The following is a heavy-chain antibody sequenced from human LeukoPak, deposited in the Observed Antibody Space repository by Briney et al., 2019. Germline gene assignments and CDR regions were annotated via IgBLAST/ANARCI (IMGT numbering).Heavy chain of an antibody. CDR2: FDPEDGET. V-gene: IGHV1-24*01. D-gene: IGHD3-22*01. CDR3: ATVPTTRRYYYDSSGYSAKYYFDY. Sequence: ASVKVSCKVSGYTLTELSMHWVRQAPGKGLEWMGGFDPEDGETIYAQKFQGRVTMTEDTSTDTAYMELSSLRSEDTAVYYCATVPTTRRYYYDSSGYSAKYYFDYWGQGTLVTVSS. J-gene: IGHJ4*02. CDR1: GYTLTELS.